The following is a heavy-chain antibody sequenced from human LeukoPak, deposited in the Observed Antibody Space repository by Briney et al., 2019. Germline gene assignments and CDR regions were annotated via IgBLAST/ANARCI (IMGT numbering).Heavy chain of an antibody. Sequence: GGSLRLSCAASGFTFSSYAMHWVRQAPGKGLEYVSAISSNGGSTYYANSVKGRFTIFRDNSKDTLYLQMGSLRAEDMAVYYRARSYSGSWYEHFDYWGQGTLVTVSS. D-gene: IGHD6-13*01. CDR2: ISSNGGST. CDR1: GFTFSSYA. CDR3: ARSYSGSWYEHFDY. V-gene: IGHV3-64*01. J-gene: IGHJ4*02.